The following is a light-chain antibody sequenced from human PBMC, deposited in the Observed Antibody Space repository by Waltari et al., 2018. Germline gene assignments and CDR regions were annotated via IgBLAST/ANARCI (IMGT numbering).Light chain of an antibody. J-gene: IGKJ4*01. CDR2: DAS. Sequence: DIQMTQAPSSLSASVGDRVTITCQASQDINKNLNWFQQKPGKAPKVLIYDASNLRTGVPLRFSGSGSGTHFTFTISNLQSEDIATYYCQHYENLPLTFGGGTKVEIK. CDR3: QHYENLPLT. CDR1: QDINKN. V-gene: IGKV1-33*01.